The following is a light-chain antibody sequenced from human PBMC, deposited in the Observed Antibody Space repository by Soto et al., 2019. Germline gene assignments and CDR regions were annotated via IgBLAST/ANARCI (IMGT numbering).Light chain of an antibody. Sequence: QSVLTQPPSVCRAPGQRVTISCSGTSSSIGAGYEVHWYHQLPGTAPKLVVSGNGNRPSGVPDRLSASKSGTSASLAITGLQAEDEGHYYCQSYDKRLTAYVFGTGTKVTVL. CDR1: SSSIGAGYE. CDR2: GNG. V-gene: IGLV1-40*01. J-gene: IGLJ1*01. CDR3: QSYDKRLTAYV.